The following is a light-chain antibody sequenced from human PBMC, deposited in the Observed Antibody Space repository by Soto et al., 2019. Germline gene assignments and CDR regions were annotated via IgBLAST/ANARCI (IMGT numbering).Light chain of an antibody. CDR2: AAS. V-gene: IGKV1-9*01. J-gene: IGKJ1*01. CDR3: QQSYNTPRT. CDR1: QGISSY. Sequence: DIQLTQSPSFLSASVGDRVTITCRASQGISSYLAWYQQKPGKAPKLLIYAASTLQSGVPSRFSGSGSGTEFTLTISSLQPEDFATYYCQQSYNTPRTFGQGTKVDI.